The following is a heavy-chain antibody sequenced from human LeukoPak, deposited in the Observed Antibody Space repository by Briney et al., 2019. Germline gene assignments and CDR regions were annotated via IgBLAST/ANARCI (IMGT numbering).Heavy chain of an antibody. CDR3: ARDVYGLVWAD. V-gene: IGHV3-43*01. CDR2: ISWDGGIT. D-gene: IGHD6-19*01. J-gene: IGHJ4*02. Sequence: PGGSLRLSCAASGFTFHHYSMHWVRQPPGKGMEWVSLISWDGGITYYADSVRGRFTISRDNAKNSLYLQMNSLRDDDTAIYYCARDVYGLVWADWGQGTLVTVSS. CDR1: GFTFHHYS.